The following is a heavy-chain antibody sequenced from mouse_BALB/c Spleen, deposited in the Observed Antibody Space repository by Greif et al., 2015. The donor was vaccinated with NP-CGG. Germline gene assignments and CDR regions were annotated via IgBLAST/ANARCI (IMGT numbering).Heavy chain of an antibody. CDR1: GFNIKDYY. Sequence: VQLKQSGAELVRPGALVKLSCKASGFNIKDYYMHWVKQRPEQGLEWIGWIDPENGNTIYDPKFQGKASITADTSSNTAYLQLSSLTSEDTAVYYCARNYYYGSSPTWFAYWGQGTLVTVSA. CDR2: IDPENGNT. CDR3: ARNYYYGSSPTWFAY. J-gene: IGHJ3*01. V-gene: IGHV14-1*02. D-gene: IGHD1-1*01.